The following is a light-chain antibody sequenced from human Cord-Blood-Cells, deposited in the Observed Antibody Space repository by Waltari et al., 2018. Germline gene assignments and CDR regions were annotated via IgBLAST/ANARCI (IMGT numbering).Light chain of an antibody. J-gene: IGLJ2*01. CDR2: QGS. CDR3: QAWDSSTGV. Sequence: SYELTRPPSVSVSPGQTASITCSGDKLGDKYACWYQQKPGQSPVLVIYQGSKRPAGIRERFSGSSSGTTATLTVSGAQAMDEDDYDCQAWDSSTGVFGGGTKLTVL. V-gene: IGLV3-1*01. CDR1: KLGDKY.